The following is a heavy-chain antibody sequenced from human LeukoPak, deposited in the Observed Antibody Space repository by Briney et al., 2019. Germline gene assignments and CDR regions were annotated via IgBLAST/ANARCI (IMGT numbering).Heavy chain of an antibody. CDR1: GGSFSGYY. CDR3: ARGLGYYYYMDV. CDR2: INHSGST. Sequence: KPSETLSLTCAVYGGSFSGYYWSWIRQPPGKGLEWIGEINHSGSTNYNPSLKSRVTISVDTSKNQFSLKLSSVTAADTAVYYCARGLGYYYYMDVWGEGTTVTVSS. D-gene: IGHD7-27*01. V-gene: IGHV4-34*01. J-gene: IGHJ6*03.